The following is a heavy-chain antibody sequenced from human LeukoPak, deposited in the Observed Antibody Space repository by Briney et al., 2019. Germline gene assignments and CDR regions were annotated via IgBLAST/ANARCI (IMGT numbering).Heavy chain of an antibody. J-gene: IGHJ4*02. Sequence: GGSLRLSCAASGFTFSAFGMHWVRQAPGKGLEWVTFIPYDGSDKYYADSVKGRFTISRDNSKNTLYLQMNNMRTEDTAVYYCARSPHILTGENFDYWGQGTLVTVSS. D-gene: IGHD3-9*01. CDR1: GFTFSAFG. CDR2: IPYDGSDK. CDR3: ARSPHILTGENFDY. V-gene: IGHV3-30*19.